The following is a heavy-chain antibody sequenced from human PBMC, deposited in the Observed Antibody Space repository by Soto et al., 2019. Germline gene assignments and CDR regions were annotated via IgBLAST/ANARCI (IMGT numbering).Heavy chain of an antibody. Sequence: LRLSCAASGFTFSSYAMSWVRQAPGKGLEWVSAISGSGGSTYYADSVKGRFTISRDNSKDTLYLQMNSLRAEDTAVYYCAKDRADYDFWSGYYLDAFDIWGQGTMVTVS. V-gene: IGHV3-23*01. CDR1: GFTFSSYA. D-gene: IGHD3-3*01. CDR2: ISGSGGST. J-gene: IGHJ3*02. CDR3: AKDRADYDFWSGYYLDAFDI.